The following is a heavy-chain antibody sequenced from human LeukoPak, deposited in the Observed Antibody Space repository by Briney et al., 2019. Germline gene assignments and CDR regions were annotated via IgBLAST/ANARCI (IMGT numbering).Heavy chain of an antibody. Sequence: PGGSLRLSCAASGFTFSGSAMQWVRQASGRGLEWVGRIRSKANSYATAYAASVKGRFTISRDDSKNTAYLQMNSLNTEDTAVYYCTRDAVVVPAAGVNWFDPWGQGTLVTVSS. J-gene: IGHJ5*02. CDR3: TRDAVVVPAAGVNWFDP. CDR1: GFTFSGSA. D-gene: IGHD2-2*01. V-gene: IGHV3-73*01. CDR2: IRSKANSYAT.